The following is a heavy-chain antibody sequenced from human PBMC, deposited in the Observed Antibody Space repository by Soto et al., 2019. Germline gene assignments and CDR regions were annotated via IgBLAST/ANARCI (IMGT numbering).Heavy chain of an antibody. D-gene: IGHD5-18*01. CDR3: ATTLTAMVDSYCMDF. V-gene: IGHV4-59*01. J-gene: IGHJ6*02. CDR2: IYYSGST. CDR1: GGSISSYY. Sequence: SETLSLTCTVSGGSISSYYWSWIRQPPGKGLEWIGYIYYSGSTNYNPSLKSRVTISVDTSKNQFSLKLSSVTAADTAVYYCATTLTAMVDSYCMDFWCQGPTVSGSS.